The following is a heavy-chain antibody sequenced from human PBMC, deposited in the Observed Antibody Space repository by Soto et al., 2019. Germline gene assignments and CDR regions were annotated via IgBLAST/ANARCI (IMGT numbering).Heavy chain of an antibody. CDR2: INYGGTT. CDR1: GDSITGENW. J-gene: IGHJ4*02. V-gene: IGHV4-39*01. Sequence: QLQLQESGPGLVKPSETLSLTCAVSGDSITGENWWTWVRQPPWKGLERIGIINYGGTTYYNPSLKTRVTMSVDTSNNQFVQKLRSVTAADTAVFYCARQRGLGKWYFDYWGQGTLVTVSS. D-gene: IGHD1-26*01. CDR3: ARQRGLGKWYFDY.